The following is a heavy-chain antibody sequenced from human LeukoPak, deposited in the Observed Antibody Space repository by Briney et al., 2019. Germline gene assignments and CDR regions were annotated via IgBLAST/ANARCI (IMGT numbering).Heavy chain of an antibody. J-gene: IGHJ5*02. CDR1: GYTFTSYH. CDR3: ARDFTKYYYDSSGPNGWFDP. CDR2: INPSGGST. D-gene: IGHD3-22*01. V-gene: IGHV1-46*01. Sequence: ASVKVSCKASGYTFTSYHMHWVRQAPGQGLEWMGIINPSGGSTSYAQKFQGRVTMTRDMSTSTVYMELSSLRSEDTAVYYCARDFTKYYYDSSGPNGWFDPWGQGTLVTVSS.